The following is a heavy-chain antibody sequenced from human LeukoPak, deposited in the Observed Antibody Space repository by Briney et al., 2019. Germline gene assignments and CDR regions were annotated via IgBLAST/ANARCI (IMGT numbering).Heavy chain of an antibody. Sequence: GGSRTLLCAASSFILNLWDMSRVRHAPETGLARVPDISGSGCSTYYADSVKGGFTISRDIYKNTLYLQMNSLRAEDTAVYYCAKSRGGSGYYYYFDFWGQGTLVTVSS. D-gene: IGHD3-22*01. V-gene: IGHV3-23*01. CDR3: AKSRGGSGYYYYFDF. CDR2: ISGSGCST. J-gene: IGHJ4*02. CDR1: SFILNLWD.